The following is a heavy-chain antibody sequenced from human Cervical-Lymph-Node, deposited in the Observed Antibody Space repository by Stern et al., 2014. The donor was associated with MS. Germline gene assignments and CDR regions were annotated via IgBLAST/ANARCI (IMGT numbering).Heavy chain of an antibody. Sequence: VQLLQSGAEVKKPGSSVKVSCKAFGGTFSSYTMSWVRQAPGQGLEWMGRSTPIFGTANYAQKFQDRVTITADKFTSTAYMALNSLRSEDTAVYYCAREALLGGNYYALDVWGQGTTVTVSS. CDR3: AREALLGGNYYALDV. CDR2: STPIFGTA. V-gene: IGHV1-69*06. CDR1: GGTFSSYT. D-gene: IGHD2-15*01. J-gene: IGHJ6*02.